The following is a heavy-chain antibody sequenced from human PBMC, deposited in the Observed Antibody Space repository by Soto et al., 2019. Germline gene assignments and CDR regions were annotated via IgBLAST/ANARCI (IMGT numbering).Heavy chain of an antibody. Sequence: PGGSLRLSCAASGFTFSSYGMHWVRQAPGKGLEWVAVIWYDGSNKYYADSVKGRFTISRDNSKKTLYLQMNFLRAEDSAMYYCARPNCSGGSCYTEFDYWGRGTLVTVSS. D-gene: IGHD2-15*01. CDR2: IWYDGSNK. CDR1: GFTFSSYG. CDR3: ARPNCSGGSCYTEFDY. J-gene: IGHJ4*02. V-gene: IGHV3-33*01.